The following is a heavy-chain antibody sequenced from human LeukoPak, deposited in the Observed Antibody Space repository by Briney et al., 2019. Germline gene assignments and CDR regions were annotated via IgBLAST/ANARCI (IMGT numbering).Heavy chain of an antibody. CDR3: ARATGDRFWYFDL. D-gene: IGHD7-27*01. V-gene: IGHV1-69*13. J-gene: IGHJ2*01. CDR2: IIPIFGTA. Sequence: SVKVSCKASGYTFTSYHMHWVRQAPGQGLEWMGGIIPIFGTANYAQKFQGRVTITADGSTSTAYMELSSLRSEDTAVYYCARATGDRFWYFDLWGRGTLVTVSS. CDR1: GYTFTSYH.